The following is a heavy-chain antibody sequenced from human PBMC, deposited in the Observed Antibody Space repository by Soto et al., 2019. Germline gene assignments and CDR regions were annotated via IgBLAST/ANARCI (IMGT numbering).Heavy chain of an antibody. CDR1: GFTFSSYA. Sequence: GGSLRLSCAASGFTFSSYAMSWVRQAPGKGLEWVAAIWNNGSNTYYADSVKGRFTISVDRSKNQFSLKLSSVTAADTAVYYCARGITMGNWFDPWGQGTLVTVSS. CDR3: ARGITMGNWFDP. D-gene: IGHD3-10*01. CDR2: IWNNGSNT. V-gene: IGHV3-33*08. J-gene: IGHJ5*02.